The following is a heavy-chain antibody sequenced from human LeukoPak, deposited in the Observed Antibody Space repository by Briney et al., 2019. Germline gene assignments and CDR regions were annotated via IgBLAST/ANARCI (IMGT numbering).Heavy chain of an antibody. J-gene: IGHJ4*02. V-gene: IGHV1-69*05. CDR1: GGTFTSYA. Sequence: ASVKVSCKASGGTFTSYAISWVRQAPGQGLEWMGGIIPMFGTANYAQKFQGRVTITTDDSTSTAYMELSSLRSEDTAVYYWARVNYDFWSGYYVYYFDYWGQGTLVTVSS. D-gene: IGHD3-3*01. CDR3: ARVNYDFWSGYYVYYFDY. CDR2: IIPMFGTA.